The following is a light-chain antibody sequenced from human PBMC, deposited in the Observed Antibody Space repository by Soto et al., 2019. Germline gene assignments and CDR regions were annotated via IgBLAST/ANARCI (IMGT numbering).Light chain of an antibody. CDR3: HQSGISPLT. V-gene: IGKV3-20*01. CDR2: STS. CDR1: QSLNSNF. Sequence: EVVLTQFPNTLSLSPGERATLSCRASQSLNSNFLVWYQQKPGQAPRILISSTSHRATGIPDRFSGSGSGTDFTLTISRLDPEDFAVYYCHQSGISPLTFGPGAKVDIK. J-gene: IGKJ3*01.